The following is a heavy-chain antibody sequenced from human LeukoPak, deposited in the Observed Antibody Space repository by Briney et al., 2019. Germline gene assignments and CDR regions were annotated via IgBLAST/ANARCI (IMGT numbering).Heavy chain of an antibody. V-gene: IGHV4-59*01. J-gene: IGHJ4*02. CDR2: IYYSGST. Sequence: PSETLSLTCTVSGGSISSYYWSWIRQPPGKGLEWIGDIYYSGSTNYNPSLKSRVTISVDTSKNQFSLKLSSVTAADTAVYYCARGGEEGYCGSGSYLGYWGQGTLVTVSS. CDR3: ARGGEEGYCGSGSYLGY. CDR1: GGSISSYY. D-gene: IGHD3-10*01.